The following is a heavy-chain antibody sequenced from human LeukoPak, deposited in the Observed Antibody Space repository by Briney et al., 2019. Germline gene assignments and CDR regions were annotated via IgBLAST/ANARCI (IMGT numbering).Heavy chain of an antibody. CDR1: GFTFRRYW. CDR3: VGLGENY. J-gene: IGHJ4*02. Sequence: GGSLRLSCAASGFTFRRYWMSWARQASGKGLEWVANIKQDGSEKYYVDSVKGRFTISKDNAKNSLYLQMNSLRAEDTAVYYCVGLGENYWGQGTLVTVSS. CDR2: IKQDGSEK. D-gene: IGHD3-10*01. V-gene: IGHV3-7*02.